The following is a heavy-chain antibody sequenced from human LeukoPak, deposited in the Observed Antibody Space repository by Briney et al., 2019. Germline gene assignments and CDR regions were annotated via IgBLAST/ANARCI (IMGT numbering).Heavy chain of an antibody. CDR2: IYYSGST. J-gene: IGHJ6*03. CDR1: GGSISSYY. V-gene: IGHV4-59*01. CDR3: ARGGNSSGWYWGEHYYHHIDV. D-gene: IGHD6-19*01. Sequence: SETLSLTCTVSGGSISSYYWSWIWQPPGKGLEWIGYIYYSGSTNYNPSLKSRVTISVDTPKHQFSLKLSSVTAADTPVYYCARGGNSSGWYWGEHYYHHIDVWGKGTTVTVSS.